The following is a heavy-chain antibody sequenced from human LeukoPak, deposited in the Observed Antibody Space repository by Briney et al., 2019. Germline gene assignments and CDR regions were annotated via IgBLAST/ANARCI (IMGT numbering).Heavy chain of an antibody. Sequence: GGSLRLSCSASGFTFRRYDMQWVRQAPGKGLEYVSNISSNGGTTYYAASVKGTFTISRDHSQNALFLQMTSLRAEDTALYYCVKVETLLVAVTALWGYFQHWGQGTLVTVSS. D-gene: IGHD2-21*02. J-gene: IGHJ1*01. CDR2: ISSNGGTT. CDR3: VKVETLLVAVTALWGYFQH. CDR1: GFTFRRYD. V-gene: IGHV3-64D*09.